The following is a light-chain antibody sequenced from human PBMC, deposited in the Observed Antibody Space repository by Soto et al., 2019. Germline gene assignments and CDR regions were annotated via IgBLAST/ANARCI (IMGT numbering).Light chain of an antibody. CDR1: QGISSY. CDR3: QQLNSYPLT. J-gene: IGKJ4*01. V-gene: IGKV1-9*01. Sequence: DIQTTQSPSSLSASVGDRVTITCRASQGISSYLAWYQQKPGKAPKLLIDVASTLQSGVPSRFSGSASGTEFTLTISSLQPEDFATYYCQQLNSYPLTFGGGTKVDIK. CDR2: VAS.